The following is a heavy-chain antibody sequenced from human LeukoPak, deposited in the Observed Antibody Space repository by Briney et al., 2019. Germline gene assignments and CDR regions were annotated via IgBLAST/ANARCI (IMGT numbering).Heavy chain of an antibody. J-gene: IGHJ4*02. D-gene: IGHD6-13*01. V-gene: IGHV1-2*02. Sequence: ASVKVSSKASGYTFTGYYMHRVRQAPGQGLEWMGWINPNIGDTNYAKKFQGRVTMTRDTSISTAYLELSRLRFADTAVYYCARINSSRWYDFWGQGTLVTVSS. CDR3: ARINSSRWYDF. CDR2: INPNIGDT. CDR1: GYTFTGYY.